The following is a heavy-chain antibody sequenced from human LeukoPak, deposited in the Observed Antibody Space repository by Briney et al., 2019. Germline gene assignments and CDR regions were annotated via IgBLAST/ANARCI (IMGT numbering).Heavy chain of an antibody. J-gene: IGHJ6*03. CDR1: GGSISSSSYH. V-gene: IGHV4-39*01. CDR3: ARHVGYYYYYMDV. Sequence: SETLSLTCTVSGGSISSSSYHWGWIRQLPGKGLEWIGSIYYSGSTYYNPSLKSRVTISVDTSKNQFSLKLSSVTAADTAVFYCARHVGYYYYYMDVWGKGTTVTVSS. D-gene: IGHD2-15*01. CDR2: IYYSGST.